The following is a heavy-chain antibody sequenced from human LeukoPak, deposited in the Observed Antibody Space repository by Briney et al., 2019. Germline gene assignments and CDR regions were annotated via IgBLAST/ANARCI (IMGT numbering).Heavy chain of an antibody. CDR3: ATRDDFWSGYGY. D-gene: IGHD3-3*01. CDR1: GGSISNGEYY. J-gene: IGHJ4*02. CDR2: IYYSGDT. Sequence: PSQTLSLTCTVSGGSISNGEYYWSWVRQHPGKGLEWIGYIYYSGDTYYNPSLTSRVTISVDRSKNQFSLKLSSVTAADTAVYYCATRDDFWSGYGYWGQGTLVTVSS. V-gene: IGHV4-31*03.